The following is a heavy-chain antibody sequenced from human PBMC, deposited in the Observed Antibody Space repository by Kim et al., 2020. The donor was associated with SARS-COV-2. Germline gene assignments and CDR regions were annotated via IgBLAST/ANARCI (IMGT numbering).Heavy chain of an antibody. D-gene: IGHD3-10*01. CDR3: ARLGGSGSYYTFYYYYYGMDV. CDR1: GGSISSSSYY. CDR2: IYYSGST. V-gene: IGHV4-39*01. Sequence: SETLSLTCTVSGGSISSSSYYWGWIRQPPGKGLEWIGSIYYSGSTYYNPSLKSRVTISVDTSKNQFSLKLSSVTAADTAVYYCARLGGSGSYYTFYYYYYGMDVWGQGTTVTVSS. J-gene: IGHJ6*02.